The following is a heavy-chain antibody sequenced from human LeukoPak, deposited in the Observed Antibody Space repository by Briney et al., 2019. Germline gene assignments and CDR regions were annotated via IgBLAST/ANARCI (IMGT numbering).Heavy chain of an antibody. D-gene: IGHD4-17*01. CDR3: ARAPGEGWFDP. Sequence: GGSLRLSCAASGFTFSSYWISWVRQAPGKGLEWVASIKQDGSEKYYVDSVKGRFTISRDNAKNSPYLQMNSLRAEDTALYYCARAPGEGWFDPWGQGTLVTVSS. J-gene: IGHJ5*02. V-gene: IGHV3-7*01. CDR2: IKQDGSEK. CDR1: GFTFSSYW.